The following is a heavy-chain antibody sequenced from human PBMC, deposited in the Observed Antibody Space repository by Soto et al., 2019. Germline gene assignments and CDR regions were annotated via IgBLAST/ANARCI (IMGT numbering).Heavy chain of an antibody. D-gene: IGHD6-13*01. Sequence: EVQLVESGGVVVQPGGSLRLSCAASGFTFDDYTMHWVRQAPGKGLEWVSLISWDGGSTYYADSVKGRFTISRDNSKNSLYLHMNSLRTEDNALYYCAKGHTGQYGSSGYFDLWGRGTLVSVSS. CDR1: GFTFDDYT. V-gene: IGHV3-43*01. J-gene: IGHJ2*01. CDR3: AKGHTGQYGSSGYFDL. CDR2: ISWDGGST.